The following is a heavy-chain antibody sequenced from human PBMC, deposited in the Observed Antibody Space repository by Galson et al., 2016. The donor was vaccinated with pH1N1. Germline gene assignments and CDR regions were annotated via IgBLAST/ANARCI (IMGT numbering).Heavy chain of an antibody. J-gene: IGHJ3*02. CDR1: GFTFSDYY. D-gene: IGHD3-10*01. CDR3: ASAPRLGELELGDVFDI. Sequence: LRLSCAASGFTFSDYYMSWIRRAPGKGLEWVSYISSSGSTIFYADSVKGRFTNSRDNAKNSLYLQMNSLRAEDTAVYYCASAPRLGELELGDVFDIWGQGTMVTVSS. V-gene: IGHV3-11*01. CDR2: ISSSGSTI.